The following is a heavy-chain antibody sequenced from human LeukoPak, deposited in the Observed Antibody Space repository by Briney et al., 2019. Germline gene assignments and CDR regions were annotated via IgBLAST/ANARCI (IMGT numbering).Heavy chain of an antibody. V-gene: IGHV4-39*07. Sequence: SETLSLTCAVYGGSFSSYYWGWIRQPPGKGLEWIGSIYYSGITYYNPSLKSRVTISVDTSKNQFSLKLSSVTAADTAVYYCARGGYDRGMDVWGKGTTVTVSS. CDR3: ARGGYDRGMDV. CDR2: IYYSGIT. CDR1: GGSFSSYY. D-gene: IGHD5-12*01. J-gene: IGHJ6*03.